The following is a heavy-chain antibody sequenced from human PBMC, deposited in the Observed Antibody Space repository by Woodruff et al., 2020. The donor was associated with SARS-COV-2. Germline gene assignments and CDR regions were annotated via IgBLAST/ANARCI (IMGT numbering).Heavy chain of an antibody. J-gene: IGHJ4*02. CDR3: ARVRSGWALWSFFDS. Sequence: GRFTISRDNSRNTLYLQMNSLRAEDTAVYYCARVRSGWALWSFFDSWGQGTLVTVSS. V-gene: IGHV3-30*14. D-gene: IGHD6-19*01.